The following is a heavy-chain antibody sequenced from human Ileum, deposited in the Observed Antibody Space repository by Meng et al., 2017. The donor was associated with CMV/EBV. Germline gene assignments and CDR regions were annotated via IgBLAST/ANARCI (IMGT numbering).Heavy chain of an antibody. Sequence: VQLRESAPGPVKSSDTLSLTCSVSGVSISNYYWTWIRQPAGKGLEFIGRVSPGGIEYNPSLMSRVTMSLDTSRNQLSLNLNSVTAADTAVYYCARAAARGVPVDYWGQGILVTVSS. D-gene: IGHD3-10*01. CDR3: ARAAARGVPVDY. CDR1: GVSISNYY. V-gene: IGHV4-4*07. J-gene: IGHJ4*02. CDR2: VSPGGI.